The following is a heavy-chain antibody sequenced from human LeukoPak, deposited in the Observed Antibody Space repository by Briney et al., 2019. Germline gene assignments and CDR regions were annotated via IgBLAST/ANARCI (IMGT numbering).Heavy chain of an antibody. Sequence: ASVKVSCKASGYTFTSYYMHWVRQAPGQGLEWMGIINPSGGSTSYAQKFQGRVTMTRDTSMSTVYMELSSLRSEDTAVYYCARPFYDSSAHYVWYFDYWGQGTLVTVSS. D-gene: IGHD3-22*01. CDR1: GYTFTSYY. CDR3: ARPFYDSSAHYVWYFDY. V-gene: IGHV1-46*03. CDR2: INPSGGST. J-gene: IGHJ4*02.